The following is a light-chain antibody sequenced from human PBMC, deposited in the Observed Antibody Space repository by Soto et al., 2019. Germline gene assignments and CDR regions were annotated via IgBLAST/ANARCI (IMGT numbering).Light chain of an antibody. Sequence: DIQMSQSPSTLSAFVGDRVTITCRASQSISSRLAWYQQKPGKAPKLLIYKASSLESGVPSRFSGSGSGTEFTLTISSLQPDDFATYYCQQYNSYPLTFGGGTKVEIK. CDR1: QSISSR. J-gene: IGKJ4*01. CDR2: KAS. V-gene: IGKV1-5*03. CDR3: QQYNSYPLT.